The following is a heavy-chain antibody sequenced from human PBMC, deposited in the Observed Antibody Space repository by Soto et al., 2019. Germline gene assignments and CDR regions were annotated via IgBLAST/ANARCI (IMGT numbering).Heavy chain of an antibody. CDR3: ASYGSGSYLPSYYYYMDV. CDR2: IYYSGST. D-gene: IGHD3-10*01. V-gene: IGHV4-39*01. Sequence: PSETLSLTCTVPGGSISSSSYYWGWIRQPPGKGLEWIGSIYYSGSTYYNPSLKSRVTISVDTSKNQFSLKLSSVTAADTAVYYCASYGSGSYLPSYYYYMDVWGKGTTVTVSS. J-gene: IGHJ6*03. CDR1: GGSISSSSYY.